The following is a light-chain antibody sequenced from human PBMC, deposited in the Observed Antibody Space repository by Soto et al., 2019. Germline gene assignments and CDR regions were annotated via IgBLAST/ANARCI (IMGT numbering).Light chain of an antibody. CDR2: EVS. J-gene: IGLJ3*02. V-gene: IGLV2-14*01. Sequence: ALTQPASVSGSPGQSITISCTGTSSDVGGYKYVSWYQQHPGKAPKLMIYEVSNRPSGVSNRFSGSKSGNTASLTISGLQAEDEADYYCSSYTSSTTWVFGGGTKLTVL. CDR1: SSDVGGYKY. CDR3: SSYTSSTTWV.